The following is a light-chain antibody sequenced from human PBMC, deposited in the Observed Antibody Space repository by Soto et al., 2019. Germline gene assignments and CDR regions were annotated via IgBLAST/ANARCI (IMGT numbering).Light chain of an antibody. Sequence: DIQLTQSPSFLSASVGDRVTITCRASQGISSYLAWYQQKPGKAPKLLIYAASTLQSAVPSRCSGSGSGTEFTLTISSLQPGDFATYYCQQLNTYPYTFGQGTKLEIK. J-gene: IGKJ2*01. V-gene: IGKV1-9*01. CDR1: QGISSY. CDR3: QQLNTYPYT. CDR2: AAS.